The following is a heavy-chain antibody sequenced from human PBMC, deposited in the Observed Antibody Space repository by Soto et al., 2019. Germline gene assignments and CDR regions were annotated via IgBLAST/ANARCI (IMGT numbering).Heavy chain of an antibody. CDR3: ARGGRYDLESPIDY. CDR1: GFTFSDCW. J-gene: IGHJ4*02. CDR2: VRQDASEK. D-gene: IGHD1-26*01. V-gene: IGHV3-7*01. Sequence: LRLSCRASGFTFSDCWMTWVRQAPGGGLEWVASVRQDASEKYYVDSVKGRFAISRDNAKNSLYLQMNSLRVEDTAVYFCARGGRYDLESPIDYWGQGTQVTVSS.